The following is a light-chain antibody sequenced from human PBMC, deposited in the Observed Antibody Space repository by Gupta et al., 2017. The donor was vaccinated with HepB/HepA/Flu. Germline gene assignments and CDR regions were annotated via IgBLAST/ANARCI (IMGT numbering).Light chain of an antibody. CDR3: AAWDDSLNGVV. Sequence: QSVLTQPPSASGTPGQRVTISCSGSSFNIGSNTVNWYQQLPGTAPKLLIYSYDQRPSGVPDRFSGSKSGTSACLAISGLQSEDEADYYCAAWDDSLNGVVFGGGTKLTVL. CDR1: SFNIGSNT. J-gene: IGLJ2*01. CDR2: SYD. V-gene: IGLV1-44*01.